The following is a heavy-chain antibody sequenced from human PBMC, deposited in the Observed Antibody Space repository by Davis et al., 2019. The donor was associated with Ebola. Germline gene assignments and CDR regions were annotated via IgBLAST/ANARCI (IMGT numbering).Heavy chain of an antibody. D-gene: IGHD2-21*02. CDR2: ISDSGTTM. Sequence: PGGSLRLSCAASGFTFSSYAMHWVRQAPGKGLEWVSYISDSGTTMYFADSVKGRFTVSRDNAKNSLYLQMNSLRAEDTAVYNCARGPIVVATDKRLYRGMDVWGKGTTVTVSS. J-gene: IGHJ6*04. CDR1: GFTFSSYA. CDR3: ARGPIVVATDKRLYRGMDV. V-gene: IGHV3-48*04.